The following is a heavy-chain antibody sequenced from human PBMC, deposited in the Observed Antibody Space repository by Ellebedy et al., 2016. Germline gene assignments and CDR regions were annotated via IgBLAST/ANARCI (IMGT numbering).Heavy chain of an antibody. J-gene: IGHJ3*02. CDR3: AKDSREWLSTPYAFDI. Sequence: GGSLRLSXAASGFTFADYAMHWVRQAPGKGLEWVSGISWNSGSIGYADSVKGRFTISRDNAKNSLYLQMNSLRAEDTALYYCAKDSREWLSTPYAFDIWGQGTMVTVSS. D-gene: IGHD3-3*01. CDR1: GFTFADYA. V-gene: IGHV3-9*01. CDR2: ISWNSGSI.